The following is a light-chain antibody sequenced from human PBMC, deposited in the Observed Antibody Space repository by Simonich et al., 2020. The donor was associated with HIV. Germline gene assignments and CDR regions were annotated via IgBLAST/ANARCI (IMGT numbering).Light chain of an antibody. V-gene: IGKV4-1*01. Sequence: DIVMTQSPDSLAVSLGEGATINCKSSQSVLYSSNNNNYLAWYQQKPGHPPNLLIYWASTREPGFPDRFSGSGSGTDFTLTSSSLQAEDVAVYYCQQYYSTPITFGQGTRLEIK. CDR3: QQYYSTPIT. CDR2: WAS. CDR1: QSVLYSSNNNNY. J-gene: IGKJ5*01.